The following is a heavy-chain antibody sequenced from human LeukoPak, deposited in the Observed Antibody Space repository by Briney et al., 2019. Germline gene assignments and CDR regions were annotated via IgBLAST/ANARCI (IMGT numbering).Heavy chain of an antibody. CDR3: ARGIRD. CDR1: GGSFSGYY. CDR2: INHSGST. D-gene: IGHD3-3*02. Sequence: SETLSLTCAVYGGSFSGYYWSWVRQPPGKGLEWMGEINHSGSTNYNPSLKRRVTISVDTSKNQFSLKLSSVTAADTAVYYCARGIRDWGQGTLVTVSS. V-gene: IGHV4-34*01. J-gene: IGHJ4*02.